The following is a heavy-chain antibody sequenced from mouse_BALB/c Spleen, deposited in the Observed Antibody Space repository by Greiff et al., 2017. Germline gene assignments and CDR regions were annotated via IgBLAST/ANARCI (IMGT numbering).Heavy chain of an antibody. CDR1: GFNIKDYY. D-gene: IGHD1-1*01. CDR2: IDPENGDT. J-gene: IGHJ4*01. V-gene: IGHV14-4*02. Sequence: VQLKQSGAELVRSGASVKLSCTASGFNIKDYYMPWVKQRPEQGLEWIGWIDPENGDTEYAPKFQGKATMTADTSSNTAYLQLSSLTSEDTAVYYCNARGTVVAEYYAMDYWGQGTSVTVSS. CDR3: NARGTVVAEYYAMDY.